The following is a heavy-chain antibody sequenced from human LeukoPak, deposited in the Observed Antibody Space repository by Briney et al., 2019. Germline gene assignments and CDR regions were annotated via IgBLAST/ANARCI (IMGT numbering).Heavy chain of an antibody. CDR1: GYSFSNYW. CDR3: ARNSESTNGWCGEFDP. V-gene: IGHV5-51*01. D-gene: IGHD6-19*01. J-gene: IGHJ5*02. Sequence: PGESLKISCKASGYSFSNYWIGWVRQMPGKGLEWMGIIRPGDSDIRYSPSFQGQVTISADKSISTAYLQWSSLKASDTAMYYCARNSESTNGWCGEFDPWGQGTLVTVSS. CDR2: IRPGDSDI.